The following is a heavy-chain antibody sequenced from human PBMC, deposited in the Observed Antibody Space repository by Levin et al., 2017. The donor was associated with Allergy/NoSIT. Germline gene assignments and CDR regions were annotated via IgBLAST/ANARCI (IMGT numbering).Heavy chain of an antibody. CDR3: VTNYCGSCYGWFDP. CDR1: GFTFSTYW. CDR2: INSDGSST. Sequence: ASVKVSCSTSGFTFSTYWMHWVRQAPGKGLVWVSRINSDGSSTSYAESVKGRFTISRDNAKNTLFLQMNNLRAEDAAVYYCVTNYCGSCYGWFDPWGQGTLVTVSS. D-gene: IGHD2-2*01. V-gene: IGHV3-74*01. J-gene: IGHJ5*02.